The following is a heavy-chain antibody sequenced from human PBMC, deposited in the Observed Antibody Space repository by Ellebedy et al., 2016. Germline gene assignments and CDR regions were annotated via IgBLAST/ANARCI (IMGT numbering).Heavy chain of an antibody. J-gene: IGHJ4*02. CDR2: IKQDESEK. D-gene: IGHD3-9*01. CDR3: AVYYDILTGYFY. Sequence: GESLKISXAASGFTFSSHWMSWVRQAPGKGLEWVANIKQDESEKYYVDPVKGRFTISRDNAKNSLYLQMNSLRAEDTAVYYCAVYYDILTGYFYWGQGTLVTVSS. V-gene: IGHV3-7*01. CDR1: GFTFSSHW.